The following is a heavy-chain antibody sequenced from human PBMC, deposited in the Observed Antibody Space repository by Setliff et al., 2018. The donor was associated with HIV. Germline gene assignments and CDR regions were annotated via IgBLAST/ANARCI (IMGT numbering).Heavy chain of an antibody. Sequence: ASVKVSCKASGYTLTDFYIHWVRQAPGQGLEWMGWIAPNSGGTGYAQKFQGRVTMTRVTSISTAYMELSGLRSDDTAVYYCARGGPLRFLEWLLSFFDYWGQGTLVTVSS. J-gene: IGHJ4*02. CDR3: ARGGPLRFLEWLLSFFDY. D-gene: IGHD3-3*01. V-gene: IGHV1-2*02. CDR2: IAPNSGGT. CDR1: GYTLTDFY.